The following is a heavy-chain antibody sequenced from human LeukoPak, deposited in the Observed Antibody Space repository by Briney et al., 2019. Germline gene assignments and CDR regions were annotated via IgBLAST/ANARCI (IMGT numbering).Heavy chain of an antibody. Sequence: GGSLRLSCAASGFIFSSYVMNWVRQAPGKGLEWVSGISGSGSRTYYADSVKGRFTISRDIPKNTLYLQMNSLRAEDTAVYYCAKDGGVTTPYHMDVWGKGTTVTVSS. CDR1: GFIFSSYV. J-gene: IGHJ6*03. V-gene: IGHV3-23*01. D-gene: IGHD4-17*01. CDR3: AKDGGVTTPYHMDV. CDR2: ISGSGSRT.